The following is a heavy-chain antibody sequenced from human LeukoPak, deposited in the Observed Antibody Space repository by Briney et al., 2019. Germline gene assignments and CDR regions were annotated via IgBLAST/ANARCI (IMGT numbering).Heavy chain of an antibody. D-gene: IGHD2-2*01. CDR1: GFTFSSYA. V-gene: IGHV3-30-3*01. CDR2: ISYDGSNK. CDR3: ARESSTGGMDV. Sequence: GGSLRLSCAASGFTFSSYAMHWVRQAPGKGLEWVAVISYDGSNKYYADSVKGRFTISRDNSKNTLYLQMNSLRAEDTAVYYCARESSTGGMDVWGQGTTVIVSS. J-gene: IGHJ6*02.